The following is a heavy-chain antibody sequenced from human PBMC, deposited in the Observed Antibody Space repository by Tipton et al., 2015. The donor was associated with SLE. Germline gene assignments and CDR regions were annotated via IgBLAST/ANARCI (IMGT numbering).Heavy chain of an antibody. CDR2: IYTSGST. Sequence: LRLSCTVSGGSISSGSYYWSWIRQPAGKGLEWIGRIYTSGSTNYNPSLKSRVTISVDTSKNQFSLKLSSVTAADTAVYYCARVTLEGAFDIWGQGTMVTVSS. J-gene: IGHJ3*02. CDR3: ARVTLEGAFDI. CDR1: GGSISSGSYY. D-gene: IGHD1-1*01. V-gene: IGHV4-61*02.